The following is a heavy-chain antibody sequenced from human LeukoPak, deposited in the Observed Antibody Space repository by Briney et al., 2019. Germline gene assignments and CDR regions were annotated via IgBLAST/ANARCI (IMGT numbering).Heavy chain of an antibody. J-gene: IGHJ5*02. Sequence: SQTLSLTCTVSGGSISSYYWSWIRQPPGKGLEWIGYIYYSGSTNYNPSLKSRVTISVDTSKNQFSLKLSSVTAADTAVYYCARAVYPAYSSGWYPTRTHSSLNWFDPWGQGTLVTVSS. D-gene: IGHD6-19*01. V-gene: IGHV4-59*01. CDR1: GGSISSYY. CDR3: ARAVYPAYSSGWYPTRTHSSLNWFDP. CDR2: IYYSGST.